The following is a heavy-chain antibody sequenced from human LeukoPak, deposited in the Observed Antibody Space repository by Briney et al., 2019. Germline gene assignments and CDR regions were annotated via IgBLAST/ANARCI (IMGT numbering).Heavy chain of an antibody. Sequence: EAGGSLRLSCTASGLTVSSNYMSWVRQAPGKGLEWVSVIYSGGSTYYADSVKGRFTISRDNSKNTLYLQMNSLRAEDTAVYYCAKDRSGYSSSSWAFDYWGQGTLVTVSS. J-gene: IGHJ4*02. D-gene: IGHD6-6*01. CDR1: GLTVSSNY. CDR2: IYSGGST. V-gene: IGHV3-53*05. CDR3: AKDRSGYSSSSWAFDY.